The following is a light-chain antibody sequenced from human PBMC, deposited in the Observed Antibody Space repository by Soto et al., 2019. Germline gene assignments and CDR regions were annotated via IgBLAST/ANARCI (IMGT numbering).Light chain of an antibody. J-gene: IGLJ3*02. Sequence: QSVLTQPASVSGSPGQSITISCTGTSSDVGGYNHVSWYQQHPGKAPKLIIYEVRNRPSGVSNRLSGSKSGNTASLTISGLQADDEADYYCCTWGWGLRVFGAGTKLTVL. CDR1: SSDVGGYNH. CDR2: EVR. CDR3: CTWGWGLRV. V-gene: IGLV2-14*01.